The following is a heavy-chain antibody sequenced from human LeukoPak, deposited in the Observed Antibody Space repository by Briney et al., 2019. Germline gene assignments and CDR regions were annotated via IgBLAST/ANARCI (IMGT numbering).Heavy chain of an antibody. Sequence: SETLSLTSTVPGGSITGYHWSWIWEPPGKGLEWIGYIYGSETTNYKPSIKSRVTISADTSKNQFSLKLTSVTAADTAIHYCARRNDFDIWGQGTMVTVSS. V-gene: IGHV4-59*08. CDR2: IYGSETT. J-gene: IGHJ3*02. CDR3: ARRNDFDI. CDR1: GGSITGYH.